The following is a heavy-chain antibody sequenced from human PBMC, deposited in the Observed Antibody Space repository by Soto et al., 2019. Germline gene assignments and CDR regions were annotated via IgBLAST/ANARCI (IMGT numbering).Heavy chain of an antibody. V-gene: IGHV1-3*01. CDR1: GYTFTSYS. Sequence: ASVKVSCKASGYTFTSYSMHWVRQAPGQRLEWMGWINAGNGNTKYSQKFQGRVTITRDTSASTAYMELSSLRSEDTAVYYCARGPEAKYNWFDPWGQGTLVTVSS. J-gene: IGHJ5*02. CDR3: ARGPEAKYNWFDP. CDR2: INAGNGNT.